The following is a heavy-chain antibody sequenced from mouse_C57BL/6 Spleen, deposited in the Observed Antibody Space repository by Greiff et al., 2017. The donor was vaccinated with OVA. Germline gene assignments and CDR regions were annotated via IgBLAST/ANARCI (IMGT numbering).Heavy chain of an antibody. J-gene: IGHJ3*01. CDR1: GYTFTDYY. Sequence: EVQLQQSGPELVKPGASVKISCKASGYTFTDYYMNWVKQSHGKSLEWIGDINPNNGGTSYKQKFKGKATLTVDKSSSTAYMELRSLTSEDSAVYYWARGGGYYVAWFAYWGQGTLVTVSA. D-gene: IGHD2-3*01. CDR2: INPNNGGT. V-gene: IGHV1-26*01. CDR3: ARGGGYYVAWFAY.